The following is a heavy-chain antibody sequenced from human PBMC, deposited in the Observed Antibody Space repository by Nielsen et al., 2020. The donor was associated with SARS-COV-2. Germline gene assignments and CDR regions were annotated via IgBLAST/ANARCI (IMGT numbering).Heavy chain of an antibody. CDR1: GGSISSGDYY. CDR2: IYYSGST. D-gene: IGHD3-10*01. Sequence: SETLSLICTVSGGSISSGDYYWSWIRQPPGKGLEWIGYIYYSGSTYYNPSLKSRVTISVDTSKNQFSLKLSSVTAADTAVYYCAREWWVRGVMDPNWFDPWGQGTLVTSPQ. J-gene: IGHJ5*02. CDR3: AREWWVRGVMDPNWFDP. V-gene: IGHV4-30-4*01.